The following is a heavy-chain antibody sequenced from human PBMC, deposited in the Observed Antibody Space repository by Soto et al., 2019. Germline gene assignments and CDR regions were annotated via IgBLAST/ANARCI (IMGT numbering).Heavy chain of an antibody. Sequence: GGSLRLSCAVSGFSVTTYAMHWVRQAPGEGLEWVALMSYDGTERFYADSVRGRFTVSRDISKNTLYLQMDGLRPEDTSVFYCARSAGPRAPVSRYFEHWGRGALVTVSS. D-gene: IGHD3-10*01. CDR1: GFSVTTYA. CDR3: ARSAGPRAPVSRYFEH. V-gene: IGHV3-30-3*01. CDR2: MSYDGTER. J-gene: IGHJ4*02.